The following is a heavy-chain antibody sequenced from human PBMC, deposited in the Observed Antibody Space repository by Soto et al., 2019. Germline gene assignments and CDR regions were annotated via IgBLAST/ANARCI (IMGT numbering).Heavy chain of an antibody. V-gene: IGHV5-10-1*01. J-gene: IGHJ4*02. D-gene: IGHD3-3*01. CDR1: GYSFTSYW. CDR2: IDPSDSYT. CDR3: ALGRITIFGVVIIPGGFDY. Sequence: PGESLKISCKGSGYSFTSYWISWVRQMPGKGLEWMGRIDPSDSYTNYSPSFQGHVTISADKSISTAYLQWSSLKASDTAMYYCALGRITIFGVVIIPGGFDYWGQGTLVTVSS.